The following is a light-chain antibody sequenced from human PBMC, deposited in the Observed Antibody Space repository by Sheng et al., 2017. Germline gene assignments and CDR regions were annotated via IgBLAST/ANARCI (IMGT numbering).Light chain of an antibody. Sequence: EIVLTQSPGTLSLSPGERATLSCRPSQLVSTYYLAWYQQKPGQAPRLVIYGTSTRATGIPDRFSGSGGFGTEFTLTISILQSEDFAVYYCHQYNQWPPEGTFGQGTRVEIK. CDR3: HQYNQWPPEGT. J-gene: IGKJ1*01. CDR2: GTS. CDR1: QLVSTYY. V-gene: IGKV3D-15*01.